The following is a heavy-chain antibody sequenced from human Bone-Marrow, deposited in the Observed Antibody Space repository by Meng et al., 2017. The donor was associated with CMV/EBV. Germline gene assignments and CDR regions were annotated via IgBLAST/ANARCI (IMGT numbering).Heavy chain of an antibody. CDR1: AFNDHH. CDR3: ARSYCSNGACYGFFDF. CDR2: IKNKANSYAT. J-gene: IGHJ4*02. V-gene: IGHV3-72*01. D-gene: IGHD2-8*01. Sequence: AFNDHHMDWVRQVPGKGLEWVGRIKNKANSYATEYAAAVKGRFTVSRDDSKNSLFIQMNSLKSEDTAVYYCARSYCSNGACYGFFDFWGQGSLVTVSS.